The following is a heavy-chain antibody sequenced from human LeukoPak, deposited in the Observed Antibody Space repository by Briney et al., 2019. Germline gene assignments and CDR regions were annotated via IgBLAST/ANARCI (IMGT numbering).Heavy chain of an antibody. CDR2: IYYSGNT. J-gene: IGHJ5*02. V-gene: IGHV4-39*01. CDR3: ARGRIAVAGWTLFAGGPELNWFDP. Sequence: PSETLSLTCTVSGVSISSSNSYWGWIRQPPGKGLEWIGSIYYSGNTYYNASLKSQVSISIDTSKNQFSLRLTSVTAADTAVYYCARGRIAVAGWTLFAGGPELNWFDPWGQGTLVTVSS. CDR1: GVSISSSNSY. D-gene: IGHD6-19*01.